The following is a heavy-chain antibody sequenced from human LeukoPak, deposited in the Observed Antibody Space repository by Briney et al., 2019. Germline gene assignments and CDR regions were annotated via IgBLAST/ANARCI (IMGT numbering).Heavy chain of an antibody. V-gene: IGHV1-2*02. J-gene: IGHJ4*02. Sequence: ASVKVSCKASGYTFTAYYMHWVRQAPGQGLEWVGWINPNSGGTNYAQKFQGRVTMTRDTSISTAYMELSRLRSDDTAVYYCARDLMEMATSPLDYWGQGTLVTVSS. CDR3: ARDLMEMATSPLDY. CDR2: INPNSGGT. D-gene: IGHD5-24*01. CDR1: GYTFTAYY.